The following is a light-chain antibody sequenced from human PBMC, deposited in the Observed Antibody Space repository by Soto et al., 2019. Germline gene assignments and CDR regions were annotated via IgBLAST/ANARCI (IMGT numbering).Light chain of an antibody. V-gene: IGLV2-14*03. Sequence: QSVLTQPASVSGSPGQSITISCTGTRSDIGAYNFVSWYQQHPGEVPKLMLYDVNVRPSGVSNRFSGSKSGNTASLTISGLQAEDEADYYCTSWTTSTTMIFGGGTKLPS. CDR1: RSDIGAYNF. J-gene: IGLJ2*01. CDR3: TSWTTSTTMI. CDR2: DVN.